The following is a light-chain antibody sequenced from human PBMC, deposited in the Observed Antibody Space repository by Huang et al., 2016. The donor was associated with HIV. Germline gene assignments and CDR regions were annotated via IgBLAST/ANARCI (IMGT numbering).Light chain of an antibody. CDR1: QSVSSN. V-gene: IGKV3-15*01. CDR2: DTF. Sequence: EIVMTQSPATLSVSPGERATLSCRASQSVSSNLAWYQQKPGQAPRPLIDDTFTRATGIPARFSGSGFGTEFSLTINSLQSDDFAVYHCQQYNSWPPWTFGQGTKVEIK. CDR3: QQYNSWPPWT. J-gene: IGKJ1*01.